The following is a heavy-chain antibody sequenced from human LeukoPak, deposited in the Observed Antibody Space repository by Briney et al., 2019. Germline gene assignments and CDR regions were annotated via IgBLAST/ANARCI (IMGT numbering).Heavy chain of an antibody. CDR1: GSTFVNHA. CDR3: AKARLSTGWAYNDY. J-gene: IGHJ4*02. D-gene: IGHD6-19*01. V-gene: IGHV3-23*01. CDR2: VVGAGTTT. Sequence: GGSLRLSCAASGSTFVNHAMSWVREAPGKGLEWVSAVVGAGTTTFYADSVKGRFTISRDNSKNTVYLQINSLRAGDTAVYYCAKARLSTGWAYNDYWGQGTLVTVSS.